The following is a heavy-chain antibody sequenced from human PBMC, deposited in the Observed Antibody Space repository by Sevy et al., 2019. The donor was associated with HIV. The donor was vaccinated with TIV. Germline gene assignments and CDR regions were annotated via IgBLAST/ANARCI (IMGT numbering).Heavy chain of an antibody. CDR2: IRYDGSEQ. J-gene: IGHJ3*01. V-gene: IGHV3-30*02. Sequence: GGSLRLSCAASGFTFSNHGMHWVRQAPGKGLEWVAFIRYDGSEQYYTESVKGRFIISRDSSKNMLYLQMNSLRPEDTALYYCAKDRKVLLVVYAIPFDAFDFWGQGTMVTVSS. CDR1: GFTFSNHG. CDR3: AKDRKVLLVVYAIPFDAFDF. D-gene: IGHD2-8*02.